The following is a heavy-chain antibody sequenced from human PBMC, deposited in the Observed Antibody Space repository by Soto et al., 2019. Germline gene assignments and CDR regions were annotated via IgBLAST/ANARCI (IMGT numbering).Heavy chain of an antibody. V-gene: IGHV1-69*08. J-gene: IGHJ3*01. CDR3: ARDRITTRGDAFDL. Sequence: QVQLVQSGAEVRKPGSSVKVSCKAPGGTFRTYIISWVRQAPGQGLEWMGRIIPIPDITNYAQKFQGRVTVTADRSTSIAYMELTSLKSEDTAVYYCARDRITTRGDAFDLWGQGTMVTVSS. CDR2: IIPIPDIT. D-gene: IGHD3-3*01. CDR1: GGTFRTYI.